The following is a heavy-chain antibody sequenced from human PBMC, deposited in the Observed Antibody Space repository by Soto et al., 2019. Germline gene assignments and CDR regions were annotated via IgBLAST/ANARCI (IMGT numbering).Heavy chain of an antibody. J-gene: IGHJ3*02. Sequence: ASVKVSCKASGYTFTGYYMHWVRQAPGQGLEWMGWINPNSGGTNYAQKFQGWVTMTRDTSISTAYMELSRLRSDDTAVYYCARFGSDIAVAANDDAFDIWGQGTMVTVSS. V-gene: IGHV1-2*04. CDR2: INPNSGGT. D-gene: IGHD6-19*01. CDR1: GYTFTGYY. CDR3: ARFGSDIAVAANDDAFDI.